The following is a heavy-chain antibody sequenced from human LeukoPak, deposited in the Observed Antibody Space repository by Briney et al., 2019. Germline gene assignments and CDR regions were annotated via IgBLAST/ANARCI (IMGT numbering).Heavy chain of an antibody. J-gene: IGHJ4*02. CDR1: GYTFTNYA. D-gene: IGHD6-19*01. CDR3: ARGGPNRSGWTLDH. CDR2: LNNVNGNT. Sequence: ASVKVSCKASGYTFTNYAMNWVRLAPGQRLEWMGWLNNVNGNTESSQKFQGRVTITWDTSATTAYMELSSLRSEDTAVYYCARGGPNRSGWTLDHWGQGTLVTVSS. V-gene: IGHV1-3*04.